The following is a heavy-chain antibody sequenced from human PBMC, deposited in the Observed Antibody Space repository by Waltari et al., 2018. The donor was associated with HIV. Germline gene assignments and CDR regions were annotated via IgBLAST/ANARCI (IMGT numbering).Heavy chain of an antibody. Sequence: EVQLLESGGGLVQPGGSLRLSCVASGFTFSSYAMNWVRQAPGKGLGWVSAMSVRGGSTYYADSVKGRFTISRDNSKNTLYLQMNSLRAEDTAVFYCAKDPDPYYDFWSGYFPGDFDYWGQGTPVTVSS. CDR1: GFTFSSYA. CDR3: AKDPDPYYDFWSGYFPGDFDY. J-gene: IGHJ4*02. V-gene: IGHV3-23*01. D-gene: IGHD3-3*01. CDR2: MSVRGGST.